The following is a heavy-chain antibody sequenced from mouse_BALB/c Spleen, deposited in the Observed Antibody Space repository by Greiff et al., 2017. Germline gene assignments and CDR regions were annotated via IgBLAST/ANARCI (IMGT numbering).Heavy chain of an antibody. V-gene: IGHV1-37*01. CDR3: GRGYRYDDGSMDY. J-gene: IGHJ4*01. D-gene: IGHD2-14*01. CDR1: GYSFTGYF. Sequence: VQLQQSGPELVKPGASVKISCKASGYSFTGYFMNWVKQSHGKSLQWIGRINPYNGDTFYNQKFKGKATLTVDKSSSTAHMELLSLTSEDSAVYYCGRGYRYDDGSMDYWGQGTSVTVSS. CDR2: INPYNGDT.